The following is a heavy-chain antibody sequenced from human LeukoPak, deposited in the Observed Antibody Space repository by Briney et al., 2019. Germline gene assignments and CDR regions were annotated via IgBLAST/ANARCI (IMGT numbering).Heavy chain of an antibody. CDR3: ASDMSYSGYYIDY. Sequence: GGSLRLSCAASGFTFGDYYMSWIRQAPGKGLEWVSYISSSSSYTNYADSVKGRFTISRDNAKNSLYLQMNSLRAEDTAVYYCASDMSYSGYYIDYWGQGTLVTVSS. J-gene: IGHJ4*02. CDR2: ISSSSSYT. V-gene: IGHV3-11*05. CDR1: GFTFGDYY. D-gene: IGHD3-3*01.